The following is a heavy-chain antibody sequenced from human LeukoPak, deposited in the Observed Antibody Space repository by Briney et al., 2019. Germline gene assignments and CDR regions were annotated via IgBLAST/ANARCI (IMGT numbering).Heavy chain of an antibody. Sequence: GGSLRLSCAASGFTFSSFSMNWVRQAPGKGLEWVSYISGNSATIYYADSVKGRFTISRDNAKNSLYLQMNSLRAEDTAVYYCARDFLSPMSYYMDVWGKGTTVTVSS. V-gene: IGHV3-48*04. J-gene: IGHJ6*03. CDR2: ISGNSATI. CDR3: ARDFLSPMSYYMDV. CDR1: GFTFSSFS. D-gene: IGHD3-10*02.